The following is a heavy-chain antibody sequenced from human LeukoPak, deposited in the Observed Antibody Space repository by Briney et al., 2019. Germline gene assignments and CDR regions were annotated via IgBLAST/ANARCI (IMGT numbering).Heavy chain of an antibody. Sequence: SVPLSLTCTVSGASISSGYYYWRWIRQPPAKGLECIGYIYYSGSTYYHPSLKSRVTISVDTSTNQFSLKLTSVTAADTAVYYCARDMGPAGTFGFQHWGQGTLVTVSS. V-gene: IGHV4-31*03. CDR1: GASISSGYYY. D-gene: IGHD2-2*01. CDR3: ARDMGPAGTFGFQH. CDR2: IYYSGST. J-gene: IGHJ1*01.